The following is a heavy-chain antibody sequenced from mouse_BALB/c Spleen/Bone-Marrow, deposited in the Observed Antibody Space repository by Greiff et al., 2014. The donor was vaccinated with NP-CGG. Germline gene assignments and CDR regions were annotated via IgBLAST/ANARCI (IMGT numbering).Heavy chain of an antibody. CDR3: ARDMGGLLFDS. J-gene: IGHJ2*01. V-gene: IGHV7-3*02. CDR1: GFTFTDYY. Sequence: EVKLMESGGGLVQPGGSLRLSCATSGFTFTDYYVNWVRQPPGKALAWLAFIRNKANGYTTEYSASVKGRFTISRDNSQSILYLQMNTLRAEDSATYFCARDMGGLLFDSWGQGTTLTVSS. D-gene: IGHD2-1*01. CDR2: IRNKANGYTT.